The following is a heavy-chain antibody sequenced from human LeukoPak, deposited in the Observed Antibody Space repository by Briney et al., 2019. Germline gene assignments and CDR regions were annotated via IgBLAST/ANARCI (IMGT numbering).Heavy chain of an antibody. J-gene: IGHJ4*01. CDR2: IYHSGST. V-gene: IGHV4-38-2*01. CDR3: ARKGPTMITFAGVIAPPFDY. CDR1: GYSISSDYY. D-gene: IGHD3-16*02. Sequence: SETLSLTCAVSGYSISSDYYWGWIRQPPGKGLEWIGNIYHSGSTYYNPSLKSRVTISVDTSKNQFSLKLSSVTAADTAVYYCARKGPTMITFAGVIAPPFDYWGHGTLVTVSS.